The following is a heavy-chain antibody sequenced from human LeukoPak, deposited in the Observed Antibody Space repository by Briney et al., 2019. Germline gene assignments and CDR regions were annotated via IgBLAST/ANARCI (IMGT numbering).Heavy chain of an antibody. V-gene: IGHV3-48*03. D-gene: IGHD5-18*01. CDR3: ASNELYKYGLDY. CDR1: GFTFSSYE. CDR2: ISGSGSTI. Sequence: GGSLRLSCAASGFTFSSYEMNWVRQAPGKGLEWVSYISGSGSTIYYADSVKGRFTISRDNAKNSLYLQMNSLRAEDTAVYYCASNELYKYGLDYWGQGTLVTVSS. J-gene: IGHJ4*02.